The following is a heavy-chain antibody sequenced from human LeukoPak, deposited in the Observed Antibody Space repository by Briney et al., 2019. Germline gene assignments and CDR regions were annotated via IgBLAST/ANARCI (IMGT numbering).Heavy chain of an antibody. CDR3: TTFDYAAFLI. D-gene: IGHD4/OR15-4a*01. CDR1: GFTSSNAW. V-gene: IGHV3-15*01. J-gene: IGHJ3*02. Sequence: PGGSLTLSCAVSGFTSSNAWMSWVRQAPGKGLEWVGRIKSKTDGGTRDYAAPVKGRFTISRDDSKNTLYPQMNSLKTEDTAVYYCTTFDYAAFLIWGQGTMVTVSS. CDR2: IKSKTDGGTR.